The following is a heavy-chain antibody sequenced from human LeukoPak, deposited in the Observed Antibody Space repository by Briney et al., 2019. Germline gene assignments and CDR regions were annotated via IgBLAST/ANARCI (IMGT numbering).Heavy chain of an antibody. CDR1: GGSISSYY. V-gene: IGHV4-59*01. J-gene: IGHJ5*02. Sequence: SETLSLTCTVSGGSISSYYWSWIRQPPGKGLEWIGYIYYSGSTNYNPSLKSRVTISEDTSKNQFSLKLSSVTAADTAVYYCARAFGVVTTQNWFDPWGQGTLVTVSS. CDR2: IYYSGST. CDR3: ARAFGVVTTQNWFDP. D-gene: IGHD3-3*01.